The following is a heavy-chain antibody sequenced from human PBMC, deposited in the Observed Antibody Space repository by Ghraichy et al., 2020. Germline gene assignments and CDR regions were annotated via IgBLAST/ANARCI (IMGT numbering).Heavy chain of an antibody. V-gene: IGHV4-61*02. D-gene: IGHD1-26*01. Sequence: SETLSLTCTVSGGSISSGSYYWSWIRQPARKGLEWIGRIYTSGSTNYNPSLKSRVTISVDTSKNQFSLKLSSVTAADTAVYYCARVGSYYDAFDIWGQGTMVTVSS. CDR1: GGSISSGSYY. CDR2: IYTSGST. CDR3: ARVGSYYDAFDI. J-gene: IGHJ3*02.